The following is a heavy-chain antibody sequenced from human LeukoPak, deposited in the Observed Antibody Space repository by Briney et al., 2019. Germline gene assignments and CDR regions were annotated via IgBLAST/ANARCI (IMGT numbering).Heavy chain of an antibody. CDR3: ARQKWEQQGRDYYFNGLDV. D-gene: IGHD1/OR15-1a*01. CDR1: GITFRTSS. V-gene: IGHV3-21*01. J-gene: IGHJ6*02. CDR2: ISSSGTYM. Sequence: GGSLRLSCTVSGITFRTSSFNWVRQVPGKGLEWVSSISSSGTYMYYSDSVEGRFTISRDNAKNSVFLQMDSLRAEDTAVYYCARQKWEQQGRDYYFNGLDVWGPGTTVIVSS.